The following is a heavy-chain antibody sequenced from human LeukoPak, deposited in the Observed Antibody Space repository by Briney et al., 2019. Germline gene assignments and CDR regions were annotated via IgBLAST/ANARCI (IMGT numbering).Heavy chain of an antibody. V-gene: IGHV4-59*01. D-gene: IGHD3-10*01. J-gene: IGHJ4*02. CDR1: GGSISSYY. CDR3: ARGAPLWFGELWASFDY. Sequence: SETLSLTCTVSGGSISSYYWSWIRQPPGKGLEWIGYIYYSGSTNYNPSLKSRVTISEDTSKNQFSLKLCSVTAADTAVYYCARGAPLWFGELWASFDYWGQGTLVTVSS. CDR2: IYYSGST.